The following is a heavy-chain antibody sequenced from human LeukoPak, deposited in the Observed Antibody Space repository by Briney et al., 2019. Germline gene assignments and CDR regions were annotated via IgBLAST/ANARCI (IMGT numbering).Heavy chain of an antibody. CDR1: GGSFSNYY. Sequence: PSETLSLTCAVYGGSFSNYYWSWIRQPPGKGLEWIGSIHHSGSTYYSPSLKSRITISVDTSKNQFSLKLSSVTAADTAVYFCARHFDPRSEVGATFFLSGYYFDYWGQGTLVTVSS. J-gene: IGHJ4*02. CDR2: IHHSGST. V-gene: IGHV4-34*01. D-gene: IGHD1-26*01. CDR3: ARHFDPRSEVGATFFLSGYYFDY.